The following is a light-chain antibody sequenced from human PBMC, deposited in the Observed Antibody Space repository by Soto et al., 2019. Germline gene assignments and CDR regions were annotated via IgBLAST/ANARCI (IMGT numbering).Light chain of an antibody. CDR3: SSYTSSSTWV. CDR2: EVS. Sequence: QSALTQPASVSGSPGQSITISCTGTSSDVGGYNYVFWYQQHPGKAPKLMIYEVSNRPSGVSNRFSGSKSGNTASLTISGLQAEDEADYYCSSYTSSSTWVFGGGTKL. CDR1: SSDVGGYNY. V-gene: IGLV2-14*01. J-gene: IGLJ3*02.